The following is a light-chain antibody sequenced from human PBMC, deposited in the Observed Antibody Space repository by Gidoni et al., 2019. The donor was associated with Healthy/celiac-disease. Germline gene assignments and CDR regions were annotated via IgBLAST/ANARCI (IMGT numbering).Light chain of an antibody. CDR3: AAWDDSLSGPGV. V-gene: IGLV1-47*01. CDR1: SSNIGSNY. CDR2: RNN. Sequence: QSVLTQQPSASGTPGQRVTISCSGSSSNIGSNYVYWYQQLPGTAPKLPIYRNNQRPSGVPDRFSGSKSGTSASLAISGLRSEDEADYYCAAWDDSLSGPGVFGGGTKLTVL. J-gene: IGLJ2*01.